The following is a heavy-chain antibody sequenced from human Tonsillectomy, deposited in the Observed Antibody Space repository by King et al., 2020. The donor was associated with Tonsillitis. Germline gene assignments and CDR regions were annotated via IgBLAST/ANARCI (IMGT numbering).Heavy chain of an antibody. CDR2: MYYSGTT. D-gene: IGHD1-1*01. CDR3: VRQTGTTGWFDY. Sequence: QLQESGPGLVKPSETLSLTCTVSGGSVISSSHYWGWIRQPPGKGLEWIGDMYYSGTTSYNPSLQSRVTISVDTSKNQFSLKLSPGTAADTAVYYCVRQTGTTGWFDYWGQGTLVTVSS. J-gene: IGHJ4*02. V-gene: IGHV4-39*01. CDR1: GGSVISSSHY.